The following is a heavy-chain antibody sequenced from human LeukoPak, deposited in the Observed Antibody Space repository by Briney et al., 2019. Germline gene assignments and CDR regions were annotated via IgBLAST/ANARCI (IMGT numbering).Heavy chain of an antibody. V-gene: IGHV3-23*01. CDR1: GFTFNNYA. Sequence: GGSLRLSCAASGFTFNNYAMNWVRQAPGKGLGWVSSISGSGGRTYYADSVKGRFTISRDNSKNTLYLQMNSLRAEDTAVYYCAKPARTDAFDIWGQGTMVTVSS. J-gene: IGHJ3*02. CDR3: AKPARTDAFDI. CDR2: ISGSGGRT. D-gene: IGHD1-14*01.